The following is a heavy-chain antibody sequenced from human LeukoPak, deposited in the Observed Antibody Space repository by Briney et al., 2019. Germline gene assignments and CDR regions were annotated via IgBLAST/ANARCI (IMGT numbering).Heavy chain of an antibody. CDR1: GYSISSGFY. CDR3: ARHWGYSEFDY. V-gene: IGHV4-38-2*01. D-gene: IGHD5-24*01. Sequence: SETLSLTCAVSGYSISSGFYWGCIRRPPGKGLEWIGSISHSGSPYYNPSLKSRVIISVDTSENQFSLRLSSVTAADTAVYYCARHWGYSEFDYWGQGTLVTVSS. CDR2: ISHSGSP. J-gene: IGHJ4*02.